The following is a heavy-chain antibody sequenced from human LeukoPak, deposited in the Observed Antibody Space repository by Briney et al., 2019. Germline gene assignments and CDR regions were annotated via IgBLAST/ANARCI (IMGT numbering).Heavy chain of an antibody. J-gene: IGHJ4*02. D-gene: IGHD3-10*01. CDR2: MNPNSGDT. Sequence: ASVKVSCKVSGYTLTELSMHWVRQAPGKGLEWMGWMNPNSGDTGYTQKFQGRVAMTRSTSITTAYMELSSLRSEDTAVYYCARGPFGSGSFLDYWGQGTLVTVSS. CDR1: GYTLTELS. CDR3: ARGPFGSGSFLDY. V-gene: IGHV1-8*01.